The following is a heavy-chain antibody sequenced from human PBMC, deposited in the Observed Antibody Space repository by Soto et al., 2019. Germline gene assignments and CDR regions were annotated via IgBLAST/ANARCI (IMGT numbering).Heavy chain of an antibody. CDR2: IIPILGIA. CDR1: GGNDSKT. CDR3: ARAKRSHRGDFDY. D-gene: IGHD2-15*01. Sequence: GGNDSKTSSWVRQDTGQGLEWMGRIIPILGIANYAQKFQGRVTITADKSTSTAYMELSSLRSEDTAVYYCARAKRSHRGDFDYLGQGTLVTGSS. V-gene: IGHV1-69*02. J-gene: IGHJ4*02.